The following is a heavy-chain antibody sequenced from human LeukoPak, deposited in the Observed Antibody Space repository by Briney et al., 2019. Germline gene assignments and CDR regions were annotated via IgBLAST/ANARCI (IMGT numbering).Heavy chain of an antibody. D-gene: IGHD1-26*01. J-gene: IGHJ4*02. V-gene: IGHV3-66*02. CDR1: GFSVINNY. CDR2: SGGST. CDR3: TRDRDSGSHYGY. Sequence: GGSLRLSCAGSGFSVINNYMSWVRQAPGKGLEWVSVSGGSTYYADSVKGRFTISRDNSKNTLYLQMNSLRAEDTAVYYCTRDRDSGSHYGYWGQVTLVIVSS.